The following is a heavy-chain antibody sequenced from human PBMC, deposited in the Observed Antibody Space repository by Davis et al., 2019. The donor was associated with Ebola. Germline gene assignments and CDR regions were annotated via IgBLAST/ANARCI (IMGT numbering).Heavy chain of an antibody. CDR1: GYTFTSYY. CDR3: ARDVRVTPIDY. D-gene: IGHD4-23*01. Sequence: ASVKVSCKASGYTFTSYYMHWVRQAPGQGLEWMGIINPSGGSTSYAQKLQGRVTMTTDTSTSTAYMELRSLRSDDTAVYYCARDVRVTPIDYWGQGTLVTVSS. CDR2: INPSGGST. J-gene: IGHJ4*02. V-gene: IGHV1-46*01.